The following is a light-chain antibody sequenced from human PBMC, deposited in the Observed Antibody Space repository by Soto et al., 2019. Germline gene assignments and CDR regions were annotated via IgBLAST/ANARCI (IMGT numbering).Light chain of an antibody. J-gene: IGLJ3*02. CDR3: AAWDNSLSGRV. CDR2: DDN. CDR1: SSNIGVNY. Sequence: QSVLTQAPSASGTPGQRVTISCSGSSSNIGVNYVYWYQQVPGTAPKLLVFDDNQRPSGVPDRFSDSKSGTSAFLAISGLRSEDEDDYYCAAWDNSLSGRVFGGGTKLTVL. V-gene: IGLV1-47*02.